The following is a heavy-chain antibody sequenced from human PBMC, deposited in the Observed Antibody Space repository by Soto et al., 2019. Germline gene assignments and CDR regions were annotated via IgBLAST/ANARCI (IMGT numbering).Heavy chain of an antibody. D-gene: IGHD3-3*01. V-gene: IGHV1-18*01. CDR2: ISAYNGNT. Sequence: GASVKVSCKASGYTFTSYGISWVRQAPGQGLEWMGWISAYNGNTNYARKLQGRVTMTTDTSTSTAYMELRSLRSDDTAVYYCARARHYDFWSGYSPKVYYYGLDVWGQGTTVTVSS. J-gene: IGHJ6*01. CDR3: ARARHYDFWSGYSPKVYYYGLDV. CDR1: GYTFTSYG.